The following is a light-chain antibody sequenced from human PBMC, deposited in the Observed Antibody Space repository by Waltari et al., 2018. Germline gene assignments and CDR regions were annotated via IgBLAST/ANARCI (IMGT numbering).Light chain of an antibody. CDR2: TAS. J-gene: IGKJ2*01. Sequence: DIQMTQSPSSLSASVGDRVTITCRAGQSISSSLNWFQQKPGKAPKLLISTASSLQSGVPSRFSGSGSGTDFTLTISSLQPEDFATYYCQQYYSTLYTFGQGTKLDIK. CDR1: QSISSS. V-gene: IGKV1-39*01. CDR3: QQYYSTLYT.